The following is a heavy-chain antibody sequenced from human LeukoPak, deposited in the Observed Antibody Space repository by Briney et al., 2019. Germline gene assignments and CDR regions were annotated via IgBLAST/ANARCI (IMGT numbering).Heavy chain of an antibody. CDR2: IYPGDSDT. V-gene: IGHV5-51*01. CDR3: ARRRDLYPGSYYPFDY. J-gene: IGHJ4*02. D-gene: IGHD1-26*01. CDR1: GYSFTSYW. Sequence: GESLKISCKGSGYSFTSYWIGWVRQMPGKGLEWMGIIYPGDSDTRYSPSFQGQVTISADKSISTAYLQWSSLKASDTAMYYCARRRDLYPGSYYPFDYWGQGTLVTVSS.